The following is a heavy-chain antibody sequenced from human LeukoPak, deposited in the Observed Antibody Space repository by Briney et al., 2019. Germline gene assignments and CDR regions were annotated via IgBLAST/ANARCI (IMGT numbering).Heavy chain of an antibody. V-gene: IGHV4-61*02. Sequence: SETVSLTCTVSGGSISSGSYYWSWIRQPAGKGLEWIGRIYTSGSTNYNPSLKSRVTISVDTSKNQFSLKLSSVTAADTAVYYCARDVLGGYYYYYYMDVWGKGTTVTVSS. D-gene: IGHD1-26*01. CDR3: ARDVLGGYYYYYYMDV. J-gene: IGHJ6*03. CDR2: IYTSGST. CDR1: GGSISSGSYY.